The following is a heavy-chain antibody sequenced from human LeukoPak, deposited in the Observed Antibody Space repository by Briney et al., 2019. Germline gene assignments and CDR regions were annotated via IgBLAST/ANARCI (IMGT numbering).Heavy chain of an antibody. V-gene: IGHV3-23*01. D-gene: IGHD3-10*01. CDR2: IGDSGGST. CDR3: AKYRGFGDSYDS. CDR1: GFTLGAM. Sequence: PRGCLRLSCAAPGFTLGAMSWLRQAPGKGLEWVSTIGDSGGSTYYADSVKGRFTISRDNSKNTLYLQMNSLRAEDSAVYYCAKYRGFGDSYDSWGQGTLVTVSS. J-gene: IGHJ4*02.